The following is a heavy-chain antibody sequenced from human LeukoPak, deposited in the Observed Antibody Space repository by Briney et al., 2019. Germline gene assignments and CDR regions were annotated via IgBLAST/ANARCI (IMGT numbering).Heavy chain of an antibody. CDR1: GGSISSYY. CDR2: IYYGGST. CDR3: ARALGYCSGGSCTRGYNWFDP. V-gene: IGHV4-39*01. J-gene: IGHJ5*02. D-gene: IGHD2-15*01. Sequence: ASETLSLTCTVSGGSISSYYWSWIRQPPGKGLEWIGSIYYGGSTYYNLSLKSRVTISVDTSMNQFSLKLSFVTTADTAVYYCARALGYCSGGSCTRGYNWFDPWGQGTLVTVPS.